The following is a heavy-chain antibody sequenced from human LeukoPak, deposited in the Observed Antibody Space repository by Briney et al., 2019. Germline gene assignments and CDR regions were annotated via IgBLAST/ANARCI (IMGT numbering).Heavy chain of an antibody. CDR2: IYTSGST. CDR3: ARSGYSYGTGYYFDY. Sequence: SETLSLTCTVSGGSISSYYWSWIRQPAGKGLEWIGRIYTSGSTNYNPSLKSRVTMSVDTSKNQFSLKLSSVTAADTAVYYCARSGYSYGTGYYFDYWGQGILVTVSS. CDR1: GGSISSYY. D-gene: IGHD5-18*01. V-gene: IGHV4-4*07. J-gene: IGHJ4*02.